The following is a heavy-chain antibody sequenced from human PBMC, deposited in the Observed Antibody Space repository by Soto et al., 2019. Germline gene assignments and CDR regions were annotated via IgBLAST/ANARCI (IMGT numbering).Heavy chain of an antibody. Sequence: EVQLLESGGGLVQPGGSLRLSCAASGFILSSYTMSWVRQAPGKGLEWVSAISGNGGSTYYVDSVKGRFTISRDNSKNTVSLQMNRLTAEDTAIYYCVKGHKTFDYWGQGTLVTVSS. CDR1: GFILSSYT. J-gene: IGHJ4*02. CDR3: VKGHKTFDY. V-gene: IGHV3-23*01. CDR2: ISGNGGST.